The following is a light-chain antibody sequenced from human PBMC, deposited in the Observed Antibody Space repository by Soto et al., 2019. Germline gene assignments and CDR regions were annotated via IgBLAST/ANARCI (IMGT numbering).Light chain of an antibody. Sequence: EIVLTQSPATLSLSPGERATLSCRASQSVSSYLAWYQQKPGQAPRLLIYDASNRATGIPARFSGSGSGTDFPPPISSLEPEDFAVYYCKQRSNWPPYTFGQGTKLEIK. CDR2: DAS. J-gene: IGKJ2*01. V-gene: IGKV3-11*01. CDR1: QSVSSY. CDR3: KQRSNWPPYT.